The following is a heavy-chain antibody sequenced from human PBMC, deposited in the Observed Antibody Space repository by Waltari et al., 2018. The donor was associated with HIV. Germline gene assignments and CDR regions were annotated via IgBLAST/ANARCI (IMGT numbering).Heavy chain of an antibody. CDR2: IYTSGST. CDR3: ARDGYSSGWGYFDY. Sequence: QVQLQESGPGLVKPSETLSLTCTVSGGPISSYYWSWIRQPAGKGLEWMGRIYTSGSTNYNPSRKSRVTMSVDTSKNQFSLKLSSVTAADTAVYYCARDGYSSGWGYFDYWGQGTLVTVSS. CDR1: GGPISSYY. D-gene: IGHD6-19*01. V-gene: IGHV4-4*07. J-gene: IGHJ4*02.